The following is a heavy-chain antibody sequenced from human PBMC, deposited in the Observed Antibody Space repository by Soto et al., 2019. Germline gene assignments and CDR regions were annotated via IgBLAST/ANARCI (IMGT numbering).Heavy chain of an antibody. J-gene: IGHJ4*02. D-gene: IGHD3-22*01. CDR2: ISSSGDYI. Sequence: GGSLRLSCAASGFTFSSYSMSWVRQAPGKGLEWVSSISSSGDYIYYADSLKGRFTISRDNAKNSLYLQMNSLKAEDTAVYFCARDRPDSSGNFIFDHWGQGALVTVSS. CDR3: ARDRPDSSGNFIFDH. CDR1: GFTFSSYS. V-gene: IGHV3-21*01.